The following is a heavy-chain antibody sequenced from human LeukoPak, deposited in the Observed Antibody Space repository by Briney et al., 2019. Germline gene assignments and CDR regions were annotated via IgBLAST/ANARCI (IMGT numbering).Heavy chain of an antibody. CDR2: IKHDGSVK. V-gene: IGHV3-7*01. Sequence: GGSLRLSCAASGFTFTNSWMSWVRQAPGKGLEWLANIKHDGSVKNYVDSVKGRFTISRDNAKNSVYLQMSSLRVEDTAVYFCAGTSYYFHYWGQGTLVTASP. CDR3: AGTSYYFHY. CDR1: GFTFTNSW. J-gene: IGHJ4*02.